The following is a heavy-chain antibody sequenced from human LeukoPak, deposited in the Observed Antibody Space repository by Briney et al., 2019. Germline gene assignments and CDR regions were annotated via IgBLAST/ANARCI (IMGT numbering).Heavy chain of an antibody. Sequence: GGTLRLSCSASGFTFTTYGMNWVRQAPGKGLEWVAFTRYDGSNKYYADSVKGRFTISRDNSKNTLYLQMNSLRAEDTAVYYCAKGVKVPLLRYFSYYMDVWGKGTTVTISS. D-gene: IGHD3-9*01. J-gene: IGHJ6*03. V-gene: IGHV3-30*02. CDR3: AKGVKVPLLRYFSYYMDV. CDR1: GFTFTTYG. CDR2: TRYDGSNK.